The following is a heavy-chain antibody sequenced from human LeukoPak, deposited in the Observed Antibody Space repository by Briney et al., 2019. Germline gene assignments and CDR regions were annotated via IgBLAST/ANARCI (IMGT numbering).Heavy chain of an antibody. Sequence: GGSLRLSCAAPGFTFSGYSMNWVRQAPGKGLEWVSSISSSSSYIYYADSVKGRFTISRDNAKNSLYLQMNSLRAEDTAVYYCARDHDYGMDVWGQGTTVTVSS. CDR1: GFTFSGYS. CDR3: ARDHDYGMDV. J-gene: IGHJ6*02. V-gene: IGHV3-21*01. CDR2: ISSSSSYI.